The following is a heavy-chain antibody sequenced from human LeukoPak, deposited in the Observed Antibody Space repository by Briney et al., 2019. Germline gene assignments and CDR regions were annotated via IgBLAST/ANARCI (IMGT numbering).Heavy chain of an antibody. CDR3: AIAAAVAGGAFDI. V-gene: IGHV3-21*01. J-gene: IGHJ3*02. CDR2: ISSSSSYI. CDR1: GFTFSSYS. Sequence: GGSLRLSCAASGFTFSSYSMNWVRQAPGKGLEWVSSISSSSSYIYYADSVKGRFTISRDNAKNSLYLQMNSLRAEDTAVYYCAIAAAVAGGAFDIWGQGTTVTVSS. D-gene: IGHD6-13*01.